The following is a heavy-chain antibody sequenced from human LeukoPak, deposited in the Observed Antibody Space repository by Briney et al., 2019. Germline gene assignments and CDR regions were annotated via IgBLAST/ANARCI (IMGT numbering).Heavy chain of an antibody. Sequence: GGSLRLSCTASGFTFSSYAMTWVRQAPGKGLEWVSSISSSGGSTYYADSVRGRSTISRDNSKNTMYLQMNSLKTEDTAMYYCTTQGHYYDSSGYNFVDYWGQGTLVTVSS. CDR1: GFTFSSYA. D-gene: IGHD3-22*01. J-gene: IGHJ4*02. CDR3: TTQGHYYDSSGYNFVDY. CDR2: ISSSGGST. V-gene: IGHV3-23*01.